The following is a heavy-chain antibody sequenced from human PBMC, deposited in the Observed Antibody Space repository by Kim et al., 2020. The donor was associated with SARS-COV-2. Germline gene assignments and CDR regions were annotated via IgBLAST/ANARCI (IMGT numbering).Heavy chain of an antibody. V-gene: IGHV3-15*01. CDR1: GFIFSNAW. J-gene: IGHJ4*02. Sequence: GGSLRLSCAASGFIFSNAWMSWVRQAPGKGLEWVGRIKSKTVGETTDYAAPVKGRITISRADSKNTLYLQMNNLKNVDTAVYHCTALDCSGGTCYDIYWGQGTLVTVSS. D-gene: IGHD2-15*01. CDR3: TALDCSGGTCYDIY. CDR2: IKSKTVGETT.